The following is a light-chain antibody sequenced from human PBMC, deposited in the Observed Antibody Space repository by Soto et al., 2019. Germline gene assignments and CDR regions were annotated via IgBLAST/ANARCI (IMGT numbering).Light chain of an antibody. CDR1: QSISRW. Sequence: DIQMTQSPSTLSASVGDRVTITCRASQSISRWLAWHQQKPGKAPRLLIYDASNLQSGVPSRFSGSGSGTDFTLTISSVQPEDFATYYCQQSYSTPPLTFGGGTKVDIK. J-gene: IGKJ4*01. V-gene: IGKV1-39*01. CDR3: QQSYSTPPLT. CDR2: DAS.